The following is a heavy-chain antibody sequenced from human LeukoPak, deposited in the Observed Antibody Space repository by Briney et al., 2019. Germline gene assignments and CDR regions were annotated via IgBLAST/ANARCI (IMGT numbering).Heavy chain of an antibody. V-gene: IGHV1-2*02. CDR2: INPNSGGT. D-gene: IGHD3-3*01. Sequence: ASVKVSCKXSGYTFTGYYMHWVRQAPGQGLEWMGWINPNSGGTNYAQKFQGRVTMTRDTSISTAYMELSRLRSDDTAVCYCARVGRRITIFGVSKGAFDPWGQGTLVTVSS. CDR1: GYTFTGYY. J-gene: IGHJ5*02. CDR3: ARVGRRITIFGVSKGAFDP.